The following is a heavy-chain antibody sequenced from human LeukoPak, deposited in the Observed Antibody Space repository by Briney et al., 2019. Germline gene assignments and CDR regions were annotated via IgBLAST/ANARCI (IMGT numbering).Heavy chain of an antibody. V-gene: IGHV3-74*01. J-gene: IGHJ4*02. Sequence: PGGSLSLACASSGFTFSFYWMQWVRQAPRKGLVWVSRINNDGRSTSYAGSVKGRFTISRDNAKNTLYLQMNSLRAEDTAVYYCARDNEYCTGGTCRLDYWGQGALVTVSS. D-gene: IGHD2-15*01. CDR3: ARDNEYCTGGTCRLDY. CDR1: GFTFSFYW. CDR2: INNDGRST.